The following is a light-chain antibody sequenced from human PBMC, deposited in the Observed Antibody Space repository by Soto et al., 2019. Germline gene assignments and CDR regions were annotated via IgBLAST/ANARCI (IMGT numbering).Light chain of an antibody. V-gene: IGKV3-11*01. Sequence: EIVLTQSPATLSLSPGERATLSCRASQSVSSYLAWYQQKPGQAPRLLIYDASNRATGIPARFSGSGSVTYFTLTISSLEPEDFAVYYCQQRSNWPVTFGQGTRLEIK. CDR3: QQRSNWPVT. CDR1: QSVSSY. CDR2: DAS. J-gene: IGKJ5*01.